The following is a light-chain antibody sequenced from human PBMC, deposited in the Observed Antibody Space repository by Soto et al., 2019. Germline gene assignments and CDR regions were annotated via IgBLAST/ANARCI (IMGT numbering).Light chain of an antibody. V-gene: IGLV1-47*02. CDR3: AAWDDSLSCHV. CDR2: SNN. J-gene: IGLJ1*01. Sequence: QPVLTQPPSASGTPGQRVTISCSGSSSNIGSNYVYWYQQLPGTAPKLLIYSNNQRPSGVPDRFSGSKSGTSASLAISGLRSEDEADYYCAAWDDSLSCHVFGTGTKVTVL. CDR1: SSNIGSNY.